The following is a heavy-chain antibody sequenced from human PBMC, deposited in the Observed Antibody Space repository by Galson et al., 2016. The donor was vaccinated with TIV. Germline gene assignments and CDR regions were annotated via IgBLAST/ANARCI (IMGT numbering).Heavy chain of an antibody. CDR1: GFTFSTYA. Sequence: SLRLSCAASGFTFSTYAMHWVRQAPGKGLEWEAIIWYDGSNKYYADSVRGRFTISRDNSKNTLYLQMNSLRAEDTAVYSCAREGVGYCSSTSCPYYGLDVWGQGTTVTVSS. CDR2: IWYDGSNK. V-gene: IGHV3-33*01. D-gene: IGHD2-2*01. J-gene: IGHJ6*02. CDR3: AREGVGYCSSTSCPYYGLDV.